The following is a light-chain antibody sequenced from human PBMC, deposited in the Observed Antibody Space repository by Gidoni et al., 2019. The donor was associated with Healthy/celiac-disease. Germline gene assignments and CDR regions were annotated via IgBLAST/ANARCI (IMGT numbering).Light chain of an antibody. Sequence: SYVLTQPPSASVAPGTTARITCGGNNIGSKSVHWYQQKPGQAPVLVIYYDSDRPSGIPERFSGSNSGNTATLPISRVEAGDEADYYCQVWDSSSDHVVFGGGTKLTVL. CDR1: NIGSKS. J-gene: IGLJ2*01. CDR3: QVWDSSSDHVV. V-gene: IGLV3-21*04. CDR2: YDS.